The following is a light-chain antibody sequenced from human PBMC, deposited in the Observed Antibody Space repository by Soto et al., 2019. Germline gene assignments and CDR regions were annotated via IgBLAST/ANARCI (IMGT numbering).Light chain of an antibody. J-gene: IGKJ5*01. CDR2: DAS. CDR1: QSVSSY. V-gene: IGKV3-11*01. CDR3: QQRSNWPSIT. Sequence: EIVLTQSPFTLSFSPGERATLSCRASQSVSSYLAWYQQKPGQAPRLVIYDASTRATGIPARFSGSGSGTDFTLSISSLEPEDLAVYYCQQRSNWPSITFGQGTRLEIK.